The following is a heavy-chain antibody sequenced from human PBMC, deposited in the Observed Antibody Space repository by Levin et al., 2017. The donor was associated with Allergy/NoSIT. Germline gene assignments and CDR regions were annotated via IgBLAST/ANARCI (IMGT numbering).Heavy chain of an antibody. CDR3: ARGASSYSMDV. CDR2: IDSDGSST. CDR1: GFTFSSHW. J-gene: IGHJ6*02. V-gene: IGHV3-74*01. Sequence: GASVKVSCAVSGFTFSSHWMHWVRQAPGKGLVWVSRIDSDGSSTLYADSVNGRFTISRDNAKNTLYLQMNSLRAEDTAVYYCARGASSYSMDVWGQGTTVTVSS.